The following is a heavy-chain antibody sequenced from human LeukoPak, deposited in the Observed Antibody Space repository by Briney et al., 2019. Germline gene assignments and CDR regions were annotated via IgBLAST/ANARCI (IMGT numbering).Heavy chain of an antibody. CDR2: ISYDGTNR. D-gene: IGHD5-12*01. Sequence: GGSLRLSCAASGFTFSTYAMHWVRQAPGKGLEWAALISYDGTNRQYADSVKGRFTISRDNSNNTLYLQMNSLRAEDTAVYYCAKARGSGYAEYYFDYWGQGTLVTVSS. V-gene: IGHV3-30*04. CDR1: GFTFSTYA. CDR3: AKARGSGYAEYYFDY. J-gene: IGHJ4*02.